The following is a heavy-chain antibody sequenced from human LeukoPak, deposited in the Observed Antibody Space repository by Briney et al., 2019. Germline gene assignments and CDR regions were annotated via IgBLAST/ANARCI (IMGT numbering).Heavy chain of an antibody. Sequence: PGGSLRLSCAASGFTFSSYGMHWVRQAPGKGLEWVSSISSSSSYIYYADSVKGRFTISRDNAKNSLYLQMNSLRAEDTAVYYCARGDGLQWELLPPLFYWGQGTLVTVSS. J-gene: IGHJ4*02. CDR2: ISSSSSYI. D-gene: IGHD1-26*01. CDR1: GFTFSSYG. CDR3: ARGDGLQWELLPPLFY. V-gene: IGHV3-21*01.